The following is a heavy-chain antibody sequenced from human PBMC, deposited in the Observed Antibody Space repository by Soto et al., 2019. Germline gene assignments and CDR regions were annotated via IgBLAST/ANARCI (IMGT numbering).Heavy chain of an antibody. V-gene: IGHV3-23*01. J-gene: IGHJ6*03. Sequence: GGSLRLSCAASGFTFSSYAMRWVRQAPGKGLEWVSAIWGSGGSTYYADSVKGRFTISRDNSKNTLYLQLNSLRAEDTAVYCCANERSYSYSSSSGYYYYYYRDVWGKGTTVTVSS. CDR3: ANERSYSYSSSSGYYYYYYRDV. CDR2: IWGSGGST. D-gene: IGHD6-6*01. CDR1: GFTFSSYA.